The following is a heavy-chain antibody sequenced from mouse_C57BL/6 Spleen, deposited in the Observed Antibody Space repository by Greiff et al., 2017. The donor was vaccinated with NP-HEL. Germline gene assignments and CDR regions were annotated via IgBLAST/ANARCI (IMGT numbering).Heavy chain of an antibody. J-gene: IGHJ4*01. CDR1: GYAFSSSW. CDR2: IYPGDGDT. V-gene: IGHV1-82*01. CDR3: ARYDYDYAMDY. Sequence: VQLQQSGPELVKPGASVKISCKASGYAFSSSWMNWVKQRPGKGLEWIGRIYPGDGDTNYNGKFKGKATLTADKSSSTAYMQLSSLTSEDSAVYFCARYDYDYAMDYWGQGTSVTVSS. D-gene: IGHD2-4*01.